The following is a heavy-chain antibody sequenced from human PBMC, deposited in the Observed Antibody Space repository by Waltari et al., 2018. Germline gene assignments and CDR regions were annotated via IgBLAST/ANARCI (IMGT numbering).Heavy chain of an antibody. J-gene: IGHJ4*02. D-gene: IGHD1-26*01. CDR3: ARYVLLQDGHYFDS. CDR1: GFIFSDHS. CDR2: IKPDGSEP. Sequence: EVQLVESGGGLVQPGGSLTLPCAASGFIFSDHSIGWVRQAPGKGLEWVANIKPDGSEPNYLGSLKGRFTISTDNAKDSVLLHVSSLRAEDTAVYYCARYVLLQDGHYFDSWGQGTLVTVSS. V-gene: IGHV3-7*01.